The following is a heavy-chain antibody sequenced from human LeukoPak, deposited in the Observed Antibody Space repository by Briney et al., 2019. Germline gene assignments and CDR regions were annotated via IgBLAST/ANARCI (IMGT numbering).Heavy chain of an antibody. CDR2: ISSSSSYI. J-gene: IGHJ4*02. D-gene: IGHD3-10*01. Sequence: GGSLRLSCAASGFTFSSYSMNWVRQAPGKGLEWVSSISSSSSYIYYADSVKGRFTISRDNAKNPLYLQMNSLRAEDTAVYYCARVWFGEFGYYFDYWGQGTLVTVSS. CDR3: ARVWFGEFGYYFDY. V-gene: IGHV3-21*01. CDR1: GFTFSSYS.